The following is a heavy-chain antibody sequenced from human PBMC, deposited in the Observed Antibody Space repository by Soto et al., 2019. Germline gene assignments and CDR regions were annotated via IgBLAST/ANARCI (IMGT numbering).Heavy chain of an antibody. CDR1: GYSFTTYG. CDR2: ISGYNGNT. J-gene: IGHJ6*02. Sequence: QVQLVQSRGEVKKPGASVKVSCKTSGYSFTTYGISWVRQAPGQGLEWMGWISGYNGNTNYAQNLQGRVTMTTDTSTSAAYIELRRLRSDDTAVYYCAREGPAPYYYYGMDVWGQGSTVTVSS. V-gene: IGHV1-18*01. CDR3: AREGPAPYYYYGMDV.